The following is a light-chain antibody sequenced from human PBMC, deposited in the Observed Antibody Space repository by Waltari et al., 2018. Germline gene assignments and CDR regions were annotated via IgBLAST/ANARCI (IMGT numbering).Light chain of an antibody. CDR1: KSISSW. CDR3: QQYNSYSGT. J-gene: IGKJ1*01. Sequence: DIQMTQSPSTLSAAVGDRVTITCRDSKSISSWLAWYQQKPRKAPKLLIYKASSLESGVPSRFSGSGSGTEFTLTISSLQPDDFATYYCQQYNSYSGTFGQGTKVEIK. V-gene: IGKV1-5*03. CDR2: KAS.